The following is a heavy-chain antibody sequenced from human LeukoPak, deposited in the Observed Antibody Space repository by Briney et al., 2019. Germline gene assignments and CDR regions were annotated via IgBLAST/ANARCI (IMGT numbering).Heavy chain of an antibody. CDR1: GFTFSNYA. V-gene: IGHV3-30*04. Sequence: GGSLRLSCAASGFTFSNYAMHWVRQAPGKGLEWVAVISYDGRNKQYADSAKGRFTISRDNSKNTLYLQTNSLRAEDTAVYYCARGQFRLHSYDGSTFDYWGQGTLVSVSS. D-gene: IGHD3-22*01. CDR2: ISYDGRNK. CDR3: ARGQFRLHSYDGSTFDY. J-gene: IGHJ4*02.